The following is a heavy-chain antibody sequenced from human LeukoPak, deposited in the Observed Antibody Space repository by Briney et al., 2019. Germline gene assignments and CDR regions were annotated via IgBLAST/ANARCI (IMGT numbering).Heavy chain of an antibody. CDR1: GFTFSSYA. CDR3: AKGEYSGYDYFDY. D-gene: IGHD5-12*01. CDR2: ISGSGGST. J-gene: IGHJ4*02. Sequence: GGSLRLSCAASGFTFSSYAMSWVRQAPGKGLEWVSSISGSGGSTYYADSVKGRFTISRDNSKNTLYLQMNSLRAEDTAVYYCAKGEYSGYDYFDYWGQGTLVTVSS. V-gene: IGHV3-23*01.